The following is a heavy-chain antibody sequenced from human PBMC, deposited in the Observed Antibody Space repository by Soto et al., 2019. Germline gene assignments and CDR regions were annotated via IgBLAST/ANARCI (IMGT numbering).Heavy chain of an antibody. D-gene: IGHD6-25*01. CDR2: INHSGSS. CDR3: GRRSAAGP. Sequence: QVQLQQWGAGLLKPSETLSLTCAVYGGSFSGYYWSWIRQPPGKGLEWIGEINHSGSSNYNPSLKSRVTISVDTSKNQFALQLSSVTAADTAVYYCGRRSAAGPWGQGTLVTVSS. J-gene: IGHJ5*02. V-gene: IGHV4-34*01. CDR1: GGSFSGYY.